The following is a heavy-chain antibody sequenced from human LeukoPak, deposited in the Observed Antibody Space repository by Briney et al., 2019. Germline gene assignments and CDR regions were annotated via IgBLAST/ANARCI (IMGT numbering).Heavy chain of an antibody. CDR2: ISAYNGNT. J-gene: IGHJ4*02. CDR1: GYTFTSYG. D-gene: IGHD4-17*01. Sequence: ASVKVSCKASGYTFTSYGISWVRQAPGQGLEWMGWISAYNGNTNYAQKLQGRVTMTTDTSTSTAYVELRSLRSDDTAVYYCARVSGDYGEYYFDYWGQGTLVTVSS. V-gene: IGHV1-18*01. CDR3: ARVSGDYGEYYFDY.